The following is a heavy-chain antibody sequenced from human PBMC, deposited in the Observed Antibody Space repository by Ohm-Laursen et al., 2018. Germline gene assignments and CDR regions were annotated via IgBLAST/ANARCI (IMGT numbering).Heavy chain of an antibody. V-gene: IGHV1-8*01. J-gene: IGHJ6*02. Sequence: EASVKVSCKASGYTFTSYDINWVRQATGQGLQWMGWMNPNSGNTGYAQRFQGRVTMTRNTSISTAYMELSSLRSEDTAVYYCARARGNWKGDYYYAMDVWGQGTTVTVSS. CDR1: GYTFTSYD. D-gene: IGHD1-1*01. CDR3: ARARGNWKGDYYYAMDV. CDR2: MNPNSGNT.